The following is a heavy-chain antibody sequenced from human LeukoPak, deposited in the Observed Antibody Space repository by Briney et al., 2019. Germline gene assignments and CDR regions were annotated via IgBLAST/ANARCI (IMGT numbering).Heavy chain of an antibody. J-gene: IGHJ6*02. CDR2: ISAYNGNT. CDR3: ARVSSDPRYYYYGMDV. Sequence: GASVTVSCKASGYTFTSYGISWVRQAPGQGLEWMGWISAYNGNTNYAQKLQGRVTMTTDTSTSTAYMELRSLRSDDTAVYYCARVSSDPRYYYYGMDVWGQGTTVTVSS. V-gene: IGHV1-18*01. D-gene: IGHD6-25*01. CDR1: GYTFTSYG.